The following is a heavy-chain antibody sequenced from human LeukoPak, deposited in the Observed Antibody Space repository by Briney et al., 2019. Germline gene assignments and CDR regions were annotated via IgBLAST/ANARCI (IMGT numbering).Heavy chain of an antibody. Sequence: SETLSLTCTVSGGSISSSSYYWGWIRQPPGKGLEWIGSIYYSGSTYYNPSLKSRVTISVDTSKNQFSLKLSSVTAADTAVYYCAREGGAADYWGQGTLVTVSS. D-gene: IGHD3-16*01. CDR3: AREGGAADY. CDR1: GGSISSSSYY. V-gene: IGHV4-39*02. J-gene: IGHJ4*02. CDR2: IYYSGST.